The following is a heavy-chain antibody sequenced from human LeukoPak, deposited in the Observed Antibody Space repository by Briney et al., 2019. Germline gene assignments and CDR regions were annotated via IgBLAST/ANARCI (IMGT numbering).Heavy chain of an antibody. CDR2: ISGSGGST. D-gene: IGHD3-9*01. Sequence: GGSLRLSCAASGFTFSSYAMSWVRPAPGKGLEWVSAISGSGGSTYYADSVKGRFTISRDNSKNTLYLQMNSLRAEDTAVYYCAKACGKYYDILTGYYKEVKAFDYWGQGTLVTVSS. V-gene: IGHV3-23*01. CDR3: AKACGKYYDILTGYYKEVKAFDY. CDR1: GFTFSSYA. J-gene: IGHJ4*02.